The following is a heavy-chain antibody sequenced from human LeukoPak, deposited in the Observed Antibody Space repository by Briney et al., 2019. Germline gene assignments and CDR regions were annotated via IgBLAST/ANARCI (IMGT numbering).Heavy chain of an antibody. J-gene: IGHJ6*02. CDR3: AKDVRGGMDV. CDR2: ITGSSTYI. D-gene: IGHD1-26*01. V-gene: IGHV3-21*01. Sequence: GGSLRLSCAASGFTFSNYVMNWVRQAPGKGLEWVSSITGSSTYIYYADSMKGRFTISRDNSKNTLYLQMNSLRAEDTAVYYCAKDVRGGMDVWGQGTTVTVSS. CDR1: GFTFSNYV.